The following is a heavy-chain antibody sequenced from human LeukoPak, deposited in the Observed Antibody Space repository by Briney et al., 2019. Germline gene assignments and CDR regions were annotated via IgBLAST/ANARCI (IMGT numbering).Heavy chain of an antibody. D-gene: IGHD6-13*01. Sequence: PGGSLRLSCAASGFTFSYYGLSWVRQAPGKGLQWVSGFGHNGGITYADSVKGRFTISRDNSKNTLFLQMNSLRAEDTAVYYCAKRGSVGTLGHFDYWGQGTLVTVSS. CDR2: FGHNGGIT. J-gene: IGHJ4*02. CDR1: GFTFSYYG. CDR3: AKRGSVGTLGHFDY. V-gene: IGHV3-23*01.